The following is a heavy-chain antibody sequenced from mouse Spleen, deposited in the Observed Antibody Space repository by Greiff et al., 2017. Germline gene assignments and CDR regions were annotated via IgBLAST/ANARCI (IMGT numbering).Heavy chain of an antibody. V-gene: IGHV1-42*01. Sequence: VQLQQSRPELVKPGASVKISCKASGYSFTGYYMNWVKQSPEKSLEWIGEINPSTGGTTYNQKFKAKATLTVDKSSSTAYMQLKSLTSEDSAVYYCARYVWYFDVWGAGTTVTVSS. CDR3: ARYVWYFDV. CDR2: INPSTGGT. CDR1: GYSFTGYY. J-gene: IGHJ1*01.